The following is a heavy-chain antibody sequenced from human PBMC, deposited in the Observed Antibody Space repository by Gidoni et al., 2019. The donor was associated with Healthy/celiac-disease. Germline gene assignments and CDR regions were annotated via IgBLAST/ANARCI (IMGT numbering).Heavy chain of an antibody. J-gene: IGHJ4*02. CDR2: ISSSGSTI. D-gene: IGHD1-26*01. CDR1: GFTFSSYE. CDR3: ARVRELLVDY. Sequence: VQLVESGGGLVQPGGSLRLSCAASGFTFSSYEMNWVRQAPGKGLEWVSYISSSGSTIYYADSVKGRFTISRDNAKNSLYLKMNSLRAEDTAGYYCARVRELLVDYWGQGTLVTVSS. V-gene: IGHV3-48*03.